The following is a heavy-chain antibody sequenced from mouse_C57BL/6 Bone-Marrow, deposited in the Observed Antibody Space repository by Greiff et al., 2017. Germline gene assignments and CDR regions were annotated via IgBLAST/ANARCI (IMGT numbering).Heavy chain of an antibody. CDR2: IYPRSGNT. J-gene: IGHJ3*01. D-gene: IGHD1-1*01. Sequence: VQLQESGAELARPGASVKLSCKASGYTFTSYGISWVKQRTGQGLEWIGEIYPRSGNTYYNEKFKGKATLTADKSSSTAYMELRSLTSEDSAVYFGEISSLFAYWGQGTLVTVSA. CDR1: GYTFTSYG. CDR3: EISSLFAY. V-gene: IGHV1-81*01.